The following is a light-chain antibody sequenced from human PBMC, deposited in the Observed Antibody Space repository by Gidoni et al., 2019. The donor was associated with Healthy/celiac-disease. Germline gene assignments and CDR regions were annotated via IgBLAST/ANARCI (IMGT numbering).Light chain of an antibody. CDR3: MQALQTPWT. V-gene: IGKV2-28*01. Sequence: DIVMTQSQLSLPVTPGEPASISCRSSQSLLHSNGYNYLDWYLQKPGQSPQLLIYSGSDRASGVPDRFSGSGSGTDFTLKISRVEAEDVGVYYCMQALQTPWTFGQGTKVEIK. J-gene: IGKJ1*01. CDR2: SGS. CDR1: QSLLHSNGYNY.